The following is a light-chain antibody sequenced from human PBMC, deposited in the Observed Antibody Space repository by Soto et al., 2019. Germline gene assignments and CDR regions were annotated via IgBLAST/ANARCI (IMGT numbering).Light chain of an antibody. CDR1: QRVLYSSNNKNY. V-gene: IGKV4-1*01. J-gene: IGKJ2*01. CDR2: WAS. Sequence: IVMTQSPDSLAVSLVERATINCKSSQRVLYSSNNKNYLAWYQQRPGQPPKLLIYWASTRESGVPDRFSGSGSGTDFTLTITSLQAEDVAVYYCQQYESTPPTFGQGTKLDIK. CDR3: QQYESTPPT.